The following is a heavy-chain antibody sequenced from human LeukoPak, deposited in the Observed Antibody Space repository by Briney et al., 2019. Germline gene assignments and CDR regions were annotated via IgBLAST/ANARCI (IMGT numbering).Heavy chain of an antibody. V-gene: IGHV1-3*01. Sequence: ASVKVSCKASGYTFTSYDINWVRQATGQRLEWMGRINAGKGNTEYSQKFQGRVIITRDTSASTAYMELSSLRSEDTAVYYCARPNTAVEVDKDLDCWGQGTLVTVSS. CDR1: GYTFTSYD. CDR3: ARPNTAVEVDKDLDC. J-gene: IGHJ4*02. D-gene: IGHD5-12*01. CDR2: INAGKGNT.